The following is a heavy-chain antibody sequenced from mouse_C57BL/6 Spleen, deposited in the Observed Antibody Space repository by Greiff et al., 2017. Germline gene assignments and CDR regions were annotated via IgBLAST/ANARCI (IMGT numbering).Heavy chain of an antibody. D-gene: IGHD1-1*01. Sequence: QVQLQQPGAELVMPGASVKLSCKASGYTFTSYWMHWVKQRPGQGLEWIGEIDPSDSYTNYNQKFKGKSTLTVDKSSSTAYMQLSRLTSEDSAVYYCARSPFTTVVASFDYGGQGTTLTVSS. CDR2: IDPSDSYT. CDR1: GYTFTSYW. J-gene: IGHJ2*01. CDR3: ARSPFTTVVASFDY. V-gene: IGHV1-69*01.